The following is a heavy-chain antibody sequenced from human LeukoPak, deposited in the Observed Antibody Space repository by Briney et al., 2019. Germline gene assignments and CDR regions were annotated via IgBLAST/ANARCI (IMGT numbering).Heavy chain of an antibody. CDR2: IYYSGST. J-gene: IGHJ6*02. CDR3: ARAQGRNRGITIFGVVKLPYYYYGMDV. CDR1: GGSISSGGYY. Sequence: PSQTLSLTCTVSGGSISSGGYYWSWIRQHPGKGLEWIGYIYYSGSTYYNPSLKSRVTISVDTSKNQFSLKLSSVTAADTAVYYCARAQGRNRGITIFGVVKLPYYYYGMDVWGQGTTVTVSS. V-gene: IGHV4-31*03. D-gene: IGHD3-3*01.